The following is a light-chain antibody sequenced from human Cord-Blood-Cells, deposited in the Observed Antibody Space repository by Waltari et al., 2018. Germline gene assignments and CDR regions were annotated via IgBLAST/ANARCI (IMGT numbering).Light chain of an antibody. V-gene: IGKV1-39*01. CDR2: AAS. J-gene: IGKJ3*01. CDR1: QSISSY. CDR3: QQSYSTPFT. Sequence: DIQMTQSPSSRYASVGDRVTITCRASQSISSYLNWYQQKPGKAPTLLIYAASSLQSGVPSRFSGSGSGTDFPLTISSLQPEDFATYYCQQSYSTPFTFGPGTKVDIK.